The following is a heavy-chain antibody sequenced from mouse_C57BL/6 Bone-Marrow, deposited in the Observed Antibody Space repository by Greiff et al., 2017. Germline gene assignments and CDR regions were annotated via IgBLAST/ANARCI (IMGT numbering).Heavy chain of an antibody. V-gene: IGHV14-3*01. D-gene: IGHD1-1*01. Sequence: VHVKQSVAELVRPGASVKLSCTASGFNIKNTYMHWVKQRPEQGLEWIGRIDPANGNTKYAPKFQGKATITADTSSNTAYLQLSSLTSEDTAIYYWARRYYGSTLYWYFDVWGTGTTVTVSS. J-gene: IGHJ1*03. CDR1: GFNIKNTY. CDR3: ARRYYGSTLYWYFDV. CDR2: IDPANGNT.